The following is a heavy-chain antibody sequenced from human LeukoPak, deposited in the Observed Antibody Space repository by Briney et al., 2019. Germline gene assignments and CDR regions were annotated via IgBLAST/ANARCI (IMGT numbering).Heavy chain of an antibody. Sequence: PGGSLRLSCAASGFTFSNHWMHWVRQAPGKGLMWVSRINRGGSRTDYADSVKGRFTISGDNSKNTLYLQMNSLRAEDTAVYYCVRDARLVNIDAFDVWGRGTKVTVSS. CDR1: GFTFSNHW. V-gene: IGHV3-74*01. CDR3: VRDARLVNIDAFDV. D-gene: IGHD2-21*01. CDR2: INRGGSRT. J-gene: IGHJ3*01.